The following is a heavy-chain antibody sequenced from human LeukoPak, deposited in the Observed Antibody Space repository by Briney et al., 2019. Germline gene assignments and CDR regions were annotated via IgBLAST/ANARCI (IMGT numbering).Heavy chain of an antibody. CDR2: IYYSGST. D-gene: IGHD3-10*01. CDR1: GGSISSYY. Sequence: SETLSLTCTVSGGSISSYYWSWIRQPPGKGLEWIGYIYYSGSTNYNPSLKSRVTISVDTSKNQFSLKLSSVTAADTAVYYCAIKGDYGSGSYYNGIDYWGQGTLVTVSS. V-gene: IGHV4-59*01. CDR3: AIKGDYGSGSYYNGIDY. J-gene: IGHJ4*02.